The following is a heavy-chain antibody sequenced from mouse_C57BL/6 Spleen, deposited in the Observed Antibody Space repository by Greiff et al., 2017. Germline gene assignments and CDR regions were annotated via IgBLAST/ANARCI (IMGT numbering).Heavy chain of an antibody. Sequence: VQLKESGGGLVQPGGSMKLSCAASGFTFSDAWMDWVRQSPEKGLEWVAEIRNKANNHATYYAESVKGRFTISRDDSNSSVYLQMNSLRAEDTGIYYCTRHGSSSWFAYWGQGTLVTVSA. CDR2: IRNKANNHAT. J-gene: IGHJ3*01. V-gene: IGHV6-6*01. CDR3: TRHGSSSWFAY. D-gene: IGHD1-1*01. CDR1: GFTFSDAW.